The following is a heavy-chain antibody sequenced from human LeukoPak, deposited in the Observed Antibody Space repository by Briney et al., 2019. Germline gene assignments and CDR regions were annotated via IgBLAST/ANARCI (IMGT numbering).Heavy chain of an antibody. CDR3: ARGQTASNYDSSGYLSDI. CDR1: GYTFTSYD. CDR2: MNPNSGNT. Sequence: EASVKVSCKASGYTFTSYDINWVRQATGQGLEWMGWMNPNSGNTGYAQKFQGRVTMTTNTSISTAYMELSSLRSEDTAVYFCARGQTASNYDSSGYLSDIWGQGTMVTVSS. J-gene: IGHJ3*02. V-gene: IGHV1-8*01. D-gene: IGHD3-22*01.